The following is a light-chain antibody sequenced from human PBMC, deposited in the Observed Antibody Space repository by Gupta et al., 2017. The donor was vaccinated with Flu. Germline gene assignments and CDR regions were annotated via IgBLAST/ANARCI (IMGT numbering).Light chain of an antibody. CDR1: QSVLHSSNNKNY. J-gene: IGKJ2*01. CDR3: QQYDSSPHT. V-gene: IGKV4-1*01. Sequence: DIVMTPSPDSLAVSLGERATINCKSSQSVLHSSNNKNYLAWYQHKPGQPPKLLIYWASTRDSGVPDRFSGSGSGTDFTLTISSLQAEDVAVYYCQQYDSSPHTFGQGTKLEIK. CDR2: WAS.